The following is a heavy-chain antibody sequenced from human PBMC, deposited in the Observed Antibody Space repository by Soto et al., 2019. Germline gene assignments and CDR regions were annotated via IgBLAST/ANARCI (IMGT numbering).Heavy chain of an antibody. Sequence: GGSLRLSCAASGFTFSSYAMHWVRQAPGKGLEYVSAISSNGGSTYYANSVKGRFTISRDNSKNTLYLQMGSLRAEDMAVYYCARGGGWGTIFGALYYYYYMDVWGKGTTVTVSS. V-gene: IGHV3-64*01. D-gene: IGHD3-3*01. CDR3: ARGGGWGTIFGALYYYYYMDV. CDR1: GFTFSSYA. CDR2: ISSNGGST. J-gene: IGHJ6*03.